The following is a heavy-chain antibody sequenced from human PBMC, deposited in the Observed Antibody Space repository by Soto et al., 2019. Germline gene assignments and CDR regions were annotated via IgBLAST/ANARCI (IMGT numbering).Heavy chain of an antibody. D-gene: IGHD2-2*02. CDR3: ASTRYCVSTSCYRDLDY. CDR2: IWNDGSNK. Sequence: QVQLVESGGGVVQPGRSLRLSCAASGFTFSSYGMHWVRQAPGKGLEWVAVIWNDGSNKYYADSVKGRFTISRDNSKNTLFLQMNSLRAEDTAVYYCASTRYCVSTSCYRDLDYWGQGTLVTVSS. V-gene: IGHV3-33*01. CDR1: GFTFSSYG. J-gene: IGHJ4*02.